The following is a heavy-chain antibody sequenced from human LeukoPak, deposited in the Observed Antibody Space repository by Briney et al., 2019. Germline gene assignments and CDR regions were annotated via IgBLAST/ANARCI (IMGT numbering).Heavy chain of an antibody. D-gene: IGHD5-12*01. CDR1: GGSISSGGYS. V-gene: IGHV4-30-2*03. CDR2: IYHSGST. Sequence: ASQTLSLICAVSGGSISSGGYSWSWIRQPPGKGLEWIGYIYHSGSTYYNPSLKSRVTISVDTSKNQFSLKLSSVTAADTAVYYCARLSGYDFDYFDYWGQGTLVTVSS. J-gene: IGHJ4*02. CDR3: ARLSGYDFDYFDY.